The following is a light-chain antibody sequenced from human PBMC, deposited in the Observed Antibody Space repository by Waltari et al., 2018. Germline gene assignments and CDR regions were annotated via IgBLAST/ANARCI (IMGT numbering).Light chain of an antibody. J-gene: IGKJ2*01. CDR3: QQYNSYPYT. Sequence: DIQMTQSPSTLSASVGDSVTITCRASQSISSWLAWYQQKPVKAPKLLIYKASSLESGVPSRFSGSGSGTEFTLTISSLQPDDFATYYCQQYNSYPYTFGQGTKLEIK. CDR2: KAS. V-gene: IGKV1-5*03. CDR1: QSISSW.